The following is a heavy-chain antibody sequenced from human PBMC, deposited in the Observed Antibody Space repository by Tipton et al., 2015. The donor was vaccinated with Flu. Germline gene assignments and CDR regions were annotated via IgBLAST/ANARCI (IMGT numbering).Heavy chain of an antibody. D-gene: IGHD3-22*01. J-gene: IGHJ2*01. CDR2: IYTGGSP. CDR3: ARGYYDSSGYFGYWYFDL. CDR1: GGSMTSGSYY. Sequence: TLSLTCTVSGGSMTSGSYYWTWIRQPAGKGLQWVGRIYTGGSPNYNPSLKSRVTISMDTSKSHFSLNLNSVTAADTAVYYCARGYYDSSGYFGYWYFDLWGRGTLVTVSS. V-gene: IGHV4-61*02.